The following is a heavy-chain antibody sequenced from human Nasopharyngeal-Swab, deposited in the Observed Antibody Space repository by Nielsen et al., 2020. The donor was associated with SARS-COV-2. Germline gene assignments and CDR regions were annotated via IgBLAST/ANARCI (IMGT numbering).Heavy chain of an antibody. V-gene: IGHV1-2*02. CDR2: INPHSRGT. CDR1: GYTLTGYY. J-gene: IGHJ4*02. CDR3: ARDDYGDYGYFGH. D-gene: IGHD4-17*01. Sequence: ASVKVSCKASGYTLTGYYMHWVRQAPGQGLEWMGWINPHSRGTKYAQKFQGRVTMTSDTSINTAYMDLRRLRSDDTAVYYCARDDYGDYGYFGHWGQGTLVTVSS.